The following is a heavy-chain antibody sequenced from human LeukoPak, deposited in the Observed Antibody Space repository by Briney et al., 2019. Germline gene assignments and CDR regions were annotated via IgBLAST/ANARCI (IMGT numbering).Heavy chain of an antibody. V-gene: IGHV3-23*01. Sequence: PGGSLRLSCAASGFTFSSYAMSWVRQAPGKGLEWVSAISGSGGSTYYADSVKGRFTISRDNSKNTLYLQMDSLKTEDTAVYYCTTETGYFDYWGQGTLVTVSS. CDR3: TTETGYFDY. D-gene: IGHD1-1*01. CDR1: GFTFSSYA. CDR2: ISGSGGST. J-gene: IGHJ4*02.